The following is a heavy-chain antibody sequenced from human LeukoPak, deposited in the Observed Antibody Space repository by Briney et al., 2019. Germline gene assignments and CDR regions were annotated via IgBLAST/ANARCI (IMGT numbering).Heavy chain of an antibody. J-gene: IGHJ6*02. V-gene: IGHV1-46*01. CDR2: INPSGGST. Sequence: ASVKVSCKASGYTFTSYGISWARQAPGQGLEWMGIINPSGGSTSYAQKFQGRVTMTRDTSTSTVYMELSSLRSEDTAVYYCARERWVTTASRASGGMDVWGQGTTVTVSS. D-gene: IGHD4-17*01. CDR3: ARERWVTTASRASGGMDV. CDR1: GYTFTSYG.